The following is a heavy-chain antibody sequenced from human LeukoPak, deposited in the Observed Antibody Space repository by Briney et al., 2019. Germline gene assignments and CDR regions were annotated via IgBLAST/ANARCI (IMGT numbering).Heavy chain of an antibody. V-gene: IGHV3-15*01. J-gene: IGHJ6*04. CDR1: GFTFSNAW. CDR3: PGCSSTSCSSLYMEV. D-gene: IGHD2-2*01. CDR2: IKSETDGGTT. Sequence: GGSLRLSCAASGFTFSNAWMSWVRQAPGKGLEWVGRIKSETDGGTTDYAAPVKGRFTISRDDSKSTMYLQMNSLKPEDTAVYYCPGCSSTSCSSLYMEVWGKGPRLTVFS.